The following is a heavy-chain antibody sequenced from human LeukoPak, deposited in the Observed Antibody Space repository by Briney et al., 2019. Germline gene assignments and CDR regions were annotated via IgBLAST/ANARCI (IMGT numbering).Heavy chain of an antibody. D-gene: IGHD3-22*01. V-gene: IGHV1-69*01. CDR1: GGTFSSYA. Sequence: SVKVSCKASGGTFSSYAISWVRQAPGQGLEWMGGIIPIFGTANYAQKFQGRVTITADESTSTAYMELSSLRSEDTAVYYCARGYYYDSSAHDPPLNYYYYYYMDVWGKGTTVTVSS. CDR2: IIPIFGTA. J-gene: IGHJ6*03. CDR3: ARGYYYDSSAHDPPLNYYYYYYMDV.